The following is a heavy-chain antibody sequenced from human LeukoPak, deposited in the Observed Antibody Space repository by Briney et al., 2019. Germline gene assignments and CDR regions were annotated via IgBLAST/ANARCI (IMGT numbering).Heavy chain of an antibody. D-gene: IGHD4-17*01. CDR3: AKDIYGDYGGLDY. CDR2: IYSGGST. CDR1: GFTVSSNY. Sequence: PGGSLRLSCAASGFTVSSNYMSWVRQAPGKGLEWVSVIYSGGSTYYADSVKGRSTISRDNSRNTLYLQMNSLRAEDTALYYCAKDIYGDYGGLDYWGRGTLVTVSS. V-gene: IGHV3-53*01. J-gene: IGHJ4*02.